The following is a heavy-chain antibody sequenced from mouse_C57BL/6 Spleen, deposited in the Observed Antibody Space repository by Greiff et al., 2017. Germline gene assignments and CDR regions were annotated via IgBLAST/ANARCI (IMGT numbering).Heavy chain of an antibody. V-gene: IGHV3-8*01. CDR3: ARSVSGSSYESYFDY. CDR2: ISYSGST. CDR1: GYSITSDY. J-gene: IGHJ2*01. Sequence: EVNVVESGPGLAKPSQTLSLTCSVTGYSITSDYWNWIRKFPGNKLEYMGYISYSGSTYYNPSLKSRISITRDTSKNQYYLQLNSVTTEDTATYYCARSVSGSSYESYFDYWGQGTTLTVSS. D-gene: IGHD1-1*01.